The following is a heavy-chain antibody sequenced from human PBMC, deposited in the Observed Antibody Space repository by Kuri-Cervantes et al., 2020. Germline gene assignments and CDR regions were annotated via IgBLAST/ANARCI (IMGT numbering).Heavy chain of an antibody. D-gene: IGHD3-10*01. J-gene: IGHJ6*02. CDR1: GYTFTGYY. V-gene: IGHV1-2*04. CDR2: INPNSGGT. CDR3: ASAYYGSGSPIYGMDI. Sequence: ASVKVSCKASGYTFTGYYMHWVRQAPGQGLEWMGWINPNSGGTNYAQKFQVWVTMTRDTSISTAYMELSRLRSDDTAVYYCASAYYGSGSPIYGMDIWGQGTTVTVSS.